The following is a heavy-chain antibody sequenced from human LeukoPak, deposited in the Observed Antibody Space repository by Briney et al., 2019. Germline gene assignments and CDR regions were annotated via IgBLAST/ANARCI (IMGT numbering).Heavy chain of an antibody. V-gene: IGHV1-2*02. D-gene: IGHD3-22*01. Sequence: RASVKVSCKASGYTFTGYYMHWVRQAPGQGLEWMGWINPNSGGTNYAQKFQGRVTMTRDTSISTAYMELSRLRSDGTAVYYCARDGDYYDSSGYYYVSRNWFDPWGQGTLVTVSS. J-gene: IGHJ5*02. CDR1: GYTFTGYY. CDR3: ARDGDYYDSSGYYYVSRNWFDP. CDR2: INPNSGGT.